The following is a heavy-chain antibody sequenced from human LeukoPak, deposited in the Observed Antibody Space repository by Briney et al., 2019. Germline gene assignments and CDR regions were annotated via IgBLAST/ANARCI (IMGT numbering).Heavy chain of an antibody. CDR3: AREDILKFDP. V-gene: IGHV4-30-2*01. CDR1: GGSISSGGYS. Sequence: PSETLSLTCAVSGGSISSGGYSWSWIRQPPGQGLEWIGYIYHSGSTYYNPSLKSRVTISVDRSKNQFSLKLSSVTAADTAVYYCAREDILKFDPWGQGTLVTVSS. D-gene: IGHD3-9*01. J-gene: IGHJ5*02. CDR2: IYHSGST.